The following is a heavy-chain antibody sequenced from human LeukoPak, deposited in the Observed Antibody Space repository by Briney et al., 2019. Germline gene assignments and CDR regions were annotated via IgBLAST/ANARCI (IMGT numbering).Heavy chain of an antibody. V-gene: IGHV3-30*01. Sequence: GGSLRLSCAASGFTFSSYAMHWVRQAPGKGLEWVAVISYDGSNKYYADSVKGRFTISRDNSKNTLYLQMNGLRAEDTAVYYCARDHGGSWGIYYFDYWGQGTLVTVSS. CDR1: GFTFSSYA. CDR2: ISYDGSNK. J-gene: IGHJ4*02. CDR3: ARDHGGSWGIYYFDY. D-gene: IGHD3-16*01.